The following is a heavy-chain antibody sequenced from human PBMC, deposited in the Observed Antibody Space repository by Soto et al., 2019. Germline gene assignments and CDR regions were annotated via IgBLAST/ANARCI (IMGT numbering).Heavy chain of an antibody. V-gene: IGHV5-51*01. CDR2: IFPGDSDT. CDR1: GYRFSNFW. J-gene: IGHJ6*02. D-gene: IGHD5-12*01. Sequence: PGESLKISCKGSGYRFSNFWIAWVRQMPGKGLEWMGSIFPGDSDTRFSPSFQGQVTISADKSISTAYLQWSSLKASDTAMYYCARTDIVAAIGGYYYYYGMDVWGQGTTVTVSS. CDR3: ARTDIVAAIGGYYYYYGMDV.